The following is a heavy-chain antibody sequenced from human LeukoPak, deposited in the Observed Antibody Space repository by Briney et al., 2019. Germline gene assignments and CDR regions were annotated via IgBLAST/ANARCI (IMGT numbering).Heavy chain of an antibody. V-gene: IGHV3-23*01. CDR1: GFTFSSYA. CDR2: ISGSGGST. D-gene: IGHD3-10*01. Sequence: GGSLRLSCAASGFTFSSYAMNWVRQAPGKGLEWVSAISGSGGSTYYADSVKGRFTISRDNSKNTLYLQMNSLRAEDTAVYYCAKNFGLPSYPLDYWGQGTLVTVSS. J-gene: IGHJ4*02. CDR3: AKNFGLPSYPLDY.